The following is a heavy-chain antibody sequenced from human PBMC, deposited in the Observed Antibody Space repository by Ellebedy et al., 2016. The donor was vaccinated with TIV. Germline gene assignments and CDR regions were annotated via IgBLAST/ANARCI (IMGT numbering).Heavy chain of an antibody. D-gene: IGHD2-8*01. CDR2: IYHSGNT. CDR1: GYSISSGYY. CDR3: ARAPGFAGYCTYSPCYGLDH. Sequence: MPSETLSLTCTVSGYSISSGYYWGWIRQPPGKGLEWFGIIYHSGNTYYNPSLKRRVTISVDTSNNQFSLKLTSVTAADTAVYYCARAPGFAGYCTYSPCYGLDHWGQGTLVTVSS. J-gene: IGHJ4*02. V-gene: IGHV4-38-2*02.